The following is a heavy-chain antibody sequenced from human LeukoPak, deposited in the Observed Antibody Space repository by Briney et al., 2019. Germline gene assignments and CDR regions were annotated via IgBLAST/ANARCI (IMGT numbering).Heavy chain of an antibody. V-gene: IGHV3-21*01. D-gene: IGHD5-12*01. CDR1: GFTFSSYS. J-gene: IGHJ3*02. Sequence: PGGSLRLSCAASGFTFSSYSMNWVRQAPGKGLEWVSSISSSSSYIYYADSAKGRFTISRDNSKNTLYRQMNSMRAEDTAVYYCARADIVATIRLYDAFDIWGQGTMVTVSS. CDR3: ARADIVATIRLYDAFDI. CDR2: ISSSSSYI.